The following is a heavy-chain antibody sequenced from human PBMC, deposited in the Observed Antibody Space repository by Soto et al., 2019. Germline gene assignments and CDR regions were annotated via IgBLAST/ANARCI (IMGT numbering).Heavy chain of an antibody. CDR2: IYSNDNT. CDR3: VRGADRYKCGF. Sequence: SETLSLTCTVSGGSVSSNSYSWGWVRQSPGKGLEWIGTIYSNDNTHYNPSLLSRVTISVDTSKNQFSLKLNSVTVADTAVYYCVRGADRYKCGFWGQGTLVTVS. V-gene: IGHV4-39*07. CDR1: GGSVSSNSYS. D-gene: IGHD2-21*02. J-gene: IGHJ4*02.